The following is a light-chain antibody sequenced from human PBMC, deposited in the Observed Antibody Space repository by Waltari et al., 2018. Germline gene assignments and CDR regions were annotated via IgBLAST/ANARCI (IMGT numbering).Light chain of an antibody. CDR1: QSISTY. CDR2: DAS. CDR3: QQRSDLPPIT. J-gene: IGKJ1*01. V-gene: IGKV3-11*01. Sequence: IVLTQSPATLSLSPGERATLSCRASQSISTYLAWYQQKPGQAPWLLISDASYRATGIPARFSGSGSGTDFTRTISSLEPEDLAVYYCQQRSDLPPITFGQGTKVEI.